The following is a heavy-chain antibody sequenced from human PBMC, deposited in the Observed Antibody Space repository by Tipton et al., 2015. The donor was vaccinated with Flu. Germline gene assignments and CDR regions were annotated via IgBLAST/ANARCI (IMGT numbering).Heavy chain of an antibody. CDR1: GFTFSTYW. V-gene: IGHV3-74*01. J-gene: IGHJ5*02. CDR2: INSDGSST. D-gene: IGHD5-24*01. CDR3: ARDLGTRDGYNYDWFDP. Sequence: SLRLSCAASGFTFSTYWMHWVRQTPGKGLVWVARINSDGSSTTYADAVKGRFTISRDNAKNTLYLQMNSLRAEDTAVYYCARDLGTRDGYNYDWFDPWGQGTLVTVSS.